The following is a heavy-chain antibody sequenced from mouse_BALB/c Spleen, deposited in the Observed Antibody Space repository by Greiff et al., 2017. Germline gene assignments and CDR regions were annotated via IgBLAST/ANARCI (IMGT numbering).Heavy chain of an antibody. CDR2: ISDGGSYT. J-gene: IGHJ4*01. D-gene: IGHD4-1*01. CDR1: GFTFSDYY. V-gene: IGHV5-4*02. CDR3: ARGELAPYAMDY. Sequence: EVQRVESGGGLVKPGGSLKLSCAASGFTFSDYYMYWVRQTPEKRLEWVATISDGGSYTYYPDSVKGRFTISRDNAKNNLYLQMSSLKSEDTAMYYCARGELAPYAMDYWGQGTSVTVSS.